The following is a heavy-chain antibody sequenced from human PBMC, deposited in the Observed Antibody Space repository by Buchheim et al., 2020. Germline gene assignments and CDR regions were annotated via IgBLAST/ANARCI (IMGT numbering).Heavy chain of an antibody. V-gene: IGHV3-66*02. J-gene: IGHJ6*02. D-gene: IGHD5-18*01. CDR3: ARDQAGYSYGYVYYGMDV. CDR2: IYSGGST. Sequence: EVQLVESGGGLVQPGGSLRLSCAASGFTVSSNYMSWVRQAPGKGLEWVSVIYSGGSTYYADSVKGRFTISRDNSKNTLYLQMNSLRAEDTAVYYCARDQAGYSYGYVYYGMDVWGQGTT. CDR1: GFTVSSNY.